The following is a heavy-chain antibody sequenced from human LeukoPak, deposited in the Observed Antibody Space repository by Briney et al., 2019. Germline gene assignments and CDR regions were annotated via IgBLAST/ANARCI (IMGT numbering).Heavy chain of an antibody. CDR1: GFTFSSYG. CDR2: IRYDGSNK. D-gene: IGHD6-6*01. Sequence: SGGSLRLSCAASGFTFSSYGMHWVRQAPGKGLEWVAFIRYDGSNKYYADSVKGRFTISRDNSKNTLYLQMNSLRAEDTAVYYCAKGMFGSSSKGDYWGQGTLVTVSS. CDR3: AKGMFGSSSKGDY. J-gene: IGHJ4*02. V-gene: IGHV3-30*02.